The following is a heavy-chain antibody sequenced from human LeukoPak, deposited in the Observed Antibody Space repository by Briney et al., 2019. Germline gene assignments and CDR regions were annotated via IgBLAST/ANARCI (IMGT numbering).Heavy chain of an antibody. CDR1: GFTFSSYW. CDR3: ARAPRGSEAFDI. Sequence: QPGGSLRLSCAASGFTFSSYWMHWVRQAPGKGLVWVSRINSDGSSTSYADSVKGRFTISRDNAKNTLYLQMNSLRAEDTAVYYCARAPRGSEAFDIWGQGTMVTVSS. J-gene: IGHJ3*02. CDR2: INSDGSST. V-gene: IGHV3-74*01. D-gene: IGHD3-10*01.